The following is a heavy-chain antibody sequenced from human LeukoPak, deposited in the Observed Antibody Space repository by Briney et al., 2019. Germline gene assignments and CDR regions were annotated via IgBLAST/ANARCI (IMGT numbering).Heavy chain of an antibody. D-gene: IGHD2-8*01. Sequence: PSETLSLTCTVSGYSISSGYYWGWIRQPPGKGLEWIGSIYHSGSTYYNPSLKSRVTISVDTSKNQFSLKLSSVTAADTAVYYCARIRGVWGQGTLVTVSS. J-gene: IGHJ4*02. V-gene: IGHV4-38-2*02. CDR2: IYHSGST. CDR3: ARIRGV. CDR1: GYSISSGYY.